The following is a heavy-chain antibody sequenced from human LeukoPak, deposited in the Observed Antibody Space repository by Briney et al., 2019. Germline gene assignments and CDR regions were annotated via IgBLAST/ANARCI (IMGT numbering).Heavy chain of an antibody. V-gene: IGHV3-7*01. CDR1: GFTFSSYW. CDR3: AGVDYYDTHYGMDV. D-gene: IGHD3-22*01. CDR2: IKQDGSEK. Sequence: HPGGSLRLSCAASGFTFSSYWMSWVRQAPGKGLEWVANIKQDGSEKYYVDSVKGRFTISRDNAKNSLYLQMNSLRAEDTAVYYCAGVDYYDTHYGMDVWGQGTTVTVSS. J-gene: IGHJ6*02.